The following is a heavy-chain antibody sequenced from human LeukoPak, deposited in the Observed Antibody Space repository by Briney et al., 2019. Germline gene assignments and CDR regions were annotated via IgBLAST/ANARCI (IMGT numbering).Heavy chain of an antibody. J-gene: IGHJ1*01. CDR2: IKSDGKT. Sequence: PGGSLRLSCEASGFTFSRYWMHWVRQAPGKGLVWVSRIKSDGKTNYADSVKGRFTISRDNAKNTVSLQMDSLRAEDTGVYYCARAPSEVGAYYPEYCRHWGQGTLVTVFS. D-gene: IGHD3-22*01. V-gene: IGHV3-74*01. CDR1: GFTFSRYW. CDR3: ARAPSEVGAYYPEYCRH.